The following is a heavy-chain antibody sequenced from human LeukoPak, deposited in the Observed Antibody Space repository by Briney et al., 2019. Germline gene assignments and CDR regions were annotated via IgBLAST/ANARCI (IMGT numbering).Heavy chain of an antibody. V-gene: IGHV3-43*02. CDR3: ARESGKFDY. CDR1: GFTFSTYA. J-gene: IGHJ4*02. Sequence: GGSLRLSCSASGFTFSTYAMIWVRQAPGKGPEWVSLISGDGVSTFYADSVKGRFSISRDNSKNSLSLEMNSLRTEDTAMYYCARESGKFDYWGQGTLVAVSS. CDR2: ISGDGVST.